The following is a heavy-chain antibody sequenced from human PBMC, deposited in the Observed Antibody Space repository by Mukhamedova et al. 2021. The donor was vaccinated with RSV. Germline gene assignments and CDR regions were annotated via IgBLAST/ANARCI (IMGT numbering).Heavy chain of an antibody. CDR2: GTA. D-gene: IGHD1-1*01. J-gene: IGHJ4*02. CDR3: ARAFPNDESSFDY. Sequence: GTANYAQKFQGRLTFTADASTNTVYMALSSLASEDTGVYFCARAFPNDESSFDYWGQGTLVTVSS. V-gene: IGHV1-69*01.